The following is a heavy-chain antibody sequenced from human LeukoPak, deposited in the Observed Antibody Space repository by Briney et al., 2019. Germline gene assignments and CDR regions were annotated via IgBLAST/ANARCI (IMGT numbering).Heavy chain of an antibody. V-gene: IGHV3-48*04. CDR2: ISSSSSVI. Sequence: PGGSLRLSCAASGFTFRRYGMNWVRQAPGKGLEWLSYISSSSSVIYYADSVEGRFTISRDNAKNSLYLQMNSLRVEDTAVYYCASRVYSGPFDYWGQGTLVTVSS. CDR3: ASRVYSGPFDY. CDR1: GFTFRRYG. D-gene: IGHD1-26*01. J-gene: IGHJ4*02.